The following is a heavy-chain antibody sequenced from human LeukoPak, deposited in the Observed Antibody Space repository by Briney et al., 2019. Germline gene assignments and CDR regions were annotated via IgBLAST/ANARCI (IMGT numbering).Heavy chain of an antibody. CDR3: VRRAAVRGMDF. V-gene: IGHV3-23*01. J-gene: IGHJ6*02. CDR2: ISNNGGYT. Sequence: PGGSLRLSCAASGFTFSSSAMSWVRQAPGKGLEWVSAISNNGGYTYYADSVQGRFTISRDNSKSTLCLQMNSLRAEDTAVYYCVRRAAVRGMDFWGLGTTVIVSS. D-gene: IGHD1-14*01. CDR1: GFTFSSSA.